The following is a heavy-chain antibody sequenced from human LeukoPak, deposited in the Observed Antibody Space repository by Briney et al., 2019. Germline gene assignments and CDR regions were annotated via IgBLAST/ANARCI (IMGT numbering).Heavy chain of an antibody. J-gene: IGHJ4*02. Sequence: SETLSLTCTVSGGSISSYYWSWIRQPPGKGLEWIGYIYYSGSTNYNPSLKSRVTISVDTSKNQFSLKLNSVTAADTAVYFCARRAYSAAYWKHFDYWGQGTLVTVSS. V-gene: IGHV4-59*08. CDR3: ARRAYSAAYWKHFDY. D-gene: IGHD1-1*01. CDR1: GGSISSYY. CDR2: IYYSGST.